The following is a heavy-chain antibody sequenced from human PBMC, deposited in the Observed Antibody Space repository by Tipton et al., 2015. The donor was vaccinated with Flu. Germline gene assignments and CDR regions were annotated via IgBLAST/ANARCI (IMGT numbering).Heavy chain of an antibody. Sequence: CLRLSCAASGFTFSSYWMHWVRQAPGKGLVWVSRINSDGSSTSYADSVKGRFTISRDNAKNTLYLQMNSLRAEDTAVYYCARVLGDGYNWGDAFDIWGQGTMVTVSS. CDR2: INSDGSST. CDR3: ARVLGDGYNWGDAFDI. J-gene: IGHJ3*02. CDR1: GFTFSSYW. D-gene: IGHD5-24*01. V-gene: IGHV3-74*01.